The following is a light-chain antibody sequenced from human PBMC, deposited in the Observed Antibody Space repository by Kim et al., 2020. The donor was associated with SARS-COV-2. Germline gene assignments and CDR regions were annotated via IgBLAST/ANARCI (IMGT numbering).Light chain of an antibody. V-gene: IGKV1-8*01. CDR3: QQYYSYPMYT. Sequence: ASTGDRVTIPWRERQGIGSYLAWYQQKPGKAPKLLIYAASTLQSGVPSRFSGSGSGTDFTLTISCLQSEDFATYYCQQYYSYPMYTFGQGTKLEI. CDR1: QGIGSY. CDR2: AAS. J-gene: IGKJ2*01.